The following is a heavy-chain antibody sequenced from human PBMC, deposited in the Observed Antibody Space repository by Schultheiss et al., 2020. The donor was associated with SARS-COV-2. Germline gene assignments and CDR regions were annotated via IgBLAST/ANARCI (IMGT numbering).Heavy chain of an antibody. J-gene: IGHJ6*03. Sequence: SQTLSLTCAVYGGSFSGYYWSWIRQPPGKGLEWIGEINHSGSTNYNPSLKSRVTISVDTSKNQFSLKLSSVTAADTAVYYCARGTGTYYYYYMDVWGKGTTVTVSS. CDR1: GGSFSGYY. V-gene: IGHV4-34*01. CDR3: ARGTGTYYYYYMDV. D-gene: IGHD7-27*01. CDR2: INHSGST.